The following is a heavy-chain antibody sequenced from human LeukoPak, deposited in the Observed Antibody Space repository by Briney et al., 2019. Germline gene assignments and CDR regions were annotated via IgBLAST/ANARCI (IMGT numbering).Heavy chain of an antibody. CDR2: INPNSGGT. J-gene: IGHJ5*02. V-gene: IGHV1-2*02. D-gene: IGHD4-17*01. CDR3: ASSTVTTQWFDP. CDR1: GYTFTGDY. Sequence: ASVKVSCKASGYTFTGDYMHWVRQAPGQGLEWMGWINPNSGGTNYAQKFQGRVTMTRDTSISTAYMELSRLRSDDTAVYYCASSTVTTQWFDPWGQGTLVTVSS.